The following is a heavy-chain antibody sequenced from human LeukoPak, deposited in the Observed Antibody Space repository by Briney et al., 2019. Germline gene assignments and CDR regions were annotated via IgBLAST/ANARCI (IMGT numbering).Heavy chain of an antibody. CDR3: ARAPYSSTPYYYSMDV. J-gene: IGHJ6*02. CDR1: GGSISSYY. D-gene: IGHD6-13*01. Sequence: TSETLSLTCTVSGGSISSYYWSWIRQPPGKGLEWIGYIHYSGSTNYNPSLKSRVTISVDTSKNQFSLRLTSVTAADTAVYYCARAPYSSTPYYYSMDVWGQGTTVTVSS. V-gene: IGHV4-59*01. CDR2: IHYSGST.